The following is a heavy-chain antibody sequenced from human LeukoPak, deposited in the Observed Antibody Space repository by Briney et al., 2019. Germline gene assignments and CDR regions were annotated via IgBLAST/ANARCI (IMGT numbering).Heavy chain of an antibody. J-gene: IGHJ4*02. Sequence: PGGSLRLSCAASGFTFSSFAMHWVRQTPGKGLEWVALMSYDGSNKYYADSVKGRFTISRDNSKNTLYLQMNILRAEDTAVYYCAGGPWIEIWSKKYFDYWGQGTLVTVSS. D-gene: IGHD5-18*01. CDR1: GFTFSSFA. CDR3: AGGPWIEIWSKKYFDY. V-gene: IGHV3-30*04. CDR2: MSYDGSNK.